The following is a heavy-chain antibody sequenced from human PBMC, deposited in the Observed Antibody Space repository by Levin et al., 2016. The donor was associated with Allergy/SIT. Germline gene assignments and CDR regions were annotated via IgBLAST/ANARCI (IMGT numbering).Heavy chain of an antibody. CDR2: INPNRGVT. CDR3: ARDVGGNTKDAFDV. J-gene: IGHJ3*01. D-gene: IGHD4-23*01. V-gene: IGHV1-2*04. Sequence: WVRQAPGQGLEWMGWINPNRGVTNFPQKFQGWVTMTRDTSLSTAYMELSRLTSDDTALYYCARDVGGNTKDAFDVWGQGTMVTVSS.